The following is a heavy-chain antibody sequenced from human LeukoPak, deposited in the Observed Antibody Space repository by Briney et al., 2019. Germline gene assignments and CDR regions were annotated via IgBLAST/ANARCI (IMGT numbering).Heavy chain of an antibody. CDR2: ISYDGSTK. Sequence: PGRSLRLSCAASGFTFSSYAMHWVRQAPGKGLEWVAVISYDGSTKYFADSVRGRFTISRDNSKNTLYLQMNSLRAEDTAVYYCATDQERTTVTSLDYWGQGTLVTVSS. V-gene: IGHV3-30-3*01. D-gene: IGHD4-11*01. J-gene: IGHJ4*02. CDR3: ATDQERTTVTSLDY. CDR1: GFTFSSYA.